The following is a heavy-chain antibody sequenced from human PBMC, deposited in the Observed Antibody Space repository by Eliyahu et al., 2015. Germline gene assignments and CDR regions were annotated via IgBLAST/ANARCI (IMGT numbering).Heavy chain of an antibody. D-gene: IGHD3-10*01. V-gene: IGHV2-26*01. CDR2: IFSNDEK. J-gene: IGHJ5*02. Sequence: QVTLKESGPVLVKPTETLTLTCTVSGFSLSNARMGVSWIRXPPGKALAWLAHIFSNDEKSYSSSLKSRLTISKDAFNSQVVLTMTNMDPVDTATYFCARMMASDHYGSGSHWFDPWGQGTLVTVSS. CDR3: ARMMASDHYGSGSHWFDP. CDR1: GFSLSNARMG.